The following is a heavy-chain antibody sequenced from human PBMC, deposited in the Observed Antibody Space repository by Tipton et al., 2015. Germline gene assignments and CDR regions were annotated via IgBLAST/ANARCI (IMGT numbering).Heavy chain of an antibody. CDR2: IYNSGST. CDR1: GDSISSGGYY. D-gene: IGHD6-13*01. V-gene: IGHV4-61*08. Sequence: TLSLTCTVSGDSISSGGYYWSWIRQPPGKGLEWIGYIYNSGSTNYNPSLKSRVTISVDMSKHQFSLNLSSVTAADTAVYYCARVGSTSSWYPFDYWGQGTLVTVSS. CDR3: ARVGSTSSWYPFDY. J-gene: IGHJ4*02.